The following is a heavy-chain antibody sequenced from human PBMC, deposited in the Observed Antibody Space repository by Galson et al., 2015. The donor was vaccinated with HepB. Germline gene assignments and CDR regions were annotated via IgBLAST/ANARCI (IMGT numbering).Heavy chain of an antibody. CDR1: GFIFSSYA. CDR3: VRSGRNTAMVYYFDS. CDR2: IKKDGTVK. D-gene: IGHD5-18*01. J-gene: IGHJ4*02. V-gene: IGHV3-7*03. Sequence: SLRLSCAASGFIFSSYAMHWVRQAPGKGLEWVANIKKDGTVKYYVDSVKGRFTISRDNAKNSLYLQMNSLRAEDTAVYYCVRSGRNTAMVYYFDSWGQGTLVTVSS.